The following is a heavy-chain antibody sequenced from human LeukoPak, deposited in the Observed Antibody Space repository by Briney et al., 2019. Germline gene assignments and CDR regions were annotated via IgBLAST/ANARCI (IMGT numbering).Heavy chain of an antibody. CDR3: TRHANPFDY. J-gene: IGHJ4*02. V-gene: IGHV3-73*01. CDR2: IRSKANSYAT. D-gene: IGHD1-14*01. Sequence: GGSLKLSCAASGFTFSGSGIHWVRQASGKGLEWVGRIRSKANSYATAYAASVEGRFAISRDDSKSTAYLQMNSLKIEDTAVYYCTRHANPFDYWGQGTLVTVSS. CDR1: GFTFSGSG.